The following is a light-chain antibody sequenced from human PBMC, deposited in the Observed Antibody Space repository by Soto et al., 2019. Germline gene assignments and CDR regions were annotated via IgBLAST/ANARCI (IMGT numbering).Light chain of an antibody. J-gene: IGLJ3*02. CDR3: SSYTSDSTLV. V-gene: IGLV2-14*01. Sequence: QSVLTQPASVSGSPGQSIAISCTGNSTDVGGYNYVSWYQQHPGKAPKLMIYEVSNRPSGVSNRFSGAKSGNTASLTISGLQAEDEADYYCSSYTSDSTLVFGGGTKLTVL. CDR2: EVS. CDR1: STDVGGYNY.